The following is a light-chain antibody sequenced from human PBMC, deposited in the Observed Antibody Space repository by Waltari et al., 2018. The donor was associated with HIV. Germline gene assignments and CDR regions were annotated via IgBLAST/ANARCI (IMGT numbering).Light chain of an antibody. CDR1: NSNIGSNY. J-gene: IGLJ2*01. CDR2: KNN. V-gene: IGLV1-47*01. CDR3: AAWDDRLNLV. Sequence: QSVLTQPPSASGTPGQRATISCFGSNSNIGSNYEYWYQQLPGMAPKLLIYKNNQRPSGVPDRFSGSKSGTSASLAISGLRSEDEADYYCAAWDDRLNLVFGGGTKLTVL.